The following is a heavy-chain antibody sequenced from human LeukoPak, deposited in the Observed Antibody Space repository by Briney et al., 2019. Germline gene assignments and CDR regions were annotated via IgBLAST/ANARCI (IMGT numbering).Heavy chain of an antibody. Sequence: EASVKVSCKASGYTFTSYGISWVRQAPGQGLEWMGWISAYNGNTNYAQKLQGRVTMTTDTSTSTAYMELRSPRSDDTAVYYCARDLWVVTASDAFDIWGQGTMVTVSS. CDR3: ARDLWVVTASDAFDI. J-gene: IGHJ3*02. CDR1: GYTFTSYG. CDR2: ISAYNGNT. V-gene: IGHV1-18*01. D-gene: IGHD2-21*02.